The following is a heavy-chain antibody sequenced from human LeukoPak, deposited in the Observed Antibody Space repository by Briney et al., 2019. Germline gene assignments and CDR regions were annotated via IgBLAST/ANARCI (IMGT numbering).Heavy chain of an antibody. Sequence: GGSLRLSCASSGFTFSRYAMHWVRQAPGKGLEWVAVISYDGSNKFYADSVNGRFTISRDNSKNMLHLQMSSLRAEDTAVYYCATLSDAIAAAGTRNYWGQGTLVTVSS. J-gene: IGHJ4*02. CDR1: GFTFSRYA. CDR3: ATLSDAIAAAGTRNY. V-gene: IGHV3-30-3*01. D-gene: IGHD6-13*01. CDR2: ISYDGSNK.